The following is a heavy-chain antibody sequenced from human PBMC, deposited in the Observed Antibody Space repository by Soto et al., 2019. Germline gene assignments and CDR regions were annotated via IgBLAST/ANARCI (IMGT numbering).Heavy chain of an antibody. CDR3: AKDFGHYDILSGYPTFGY. Sequence: EVQLLESGGGLVQPGGSLRLSCAASGFTFSSFAMSWVRQAPGEGLEWVSAVSRSGDNTYYADSVKGWFAISRDNSKNSLYLQMNSLRAEDTAVYYCAKDFGHYDILSGYPTFGYWGQGTLVTVSS. D-gene: IGHD3-9*01. V-gene: IGHV3-23*01. CDR1: GFTFSSFA. J-gene: IGHJ4*02. CDR2: VSRSGDNT.